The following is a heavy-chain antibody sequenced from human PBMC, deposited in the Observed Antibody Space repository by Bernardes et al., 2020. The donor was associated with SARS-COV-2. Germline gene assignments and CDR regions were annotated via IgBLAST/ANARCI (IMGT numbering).Heavy chain of an antibody. Sequence: ASVKVSCKTSGFTFSVYGFTWVRQAPGQGLEWMGWISAHNGNTNYAQKFQDRLTMTTDASTNTAYMELGSLRVEDTALYRCATEDGEWLESWGQGTLVTVSS. CDR3: ATEDGEWLES. J-gene: IGHJ5*01. D-gene: IGHD4-17*01. CDR2: ISAHNGNT. V-gene: IGHV1-18*01. CDR1: GFTFSVYG.